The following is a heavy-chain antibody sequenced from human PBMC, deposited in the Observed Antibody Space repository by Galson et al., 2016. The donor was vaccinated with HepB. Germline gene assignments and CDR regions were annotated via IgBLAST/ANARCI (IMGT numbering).Heavy chain of an antibody. CDR3: ADMGASSDL. Sequence: SLRLSCAGSGLTLSDHNMEWVRQAPGKGLEWVGRTTNKANGKSTQYAASVKGRFTISRDDSKNSLYLQMNSLRMEDTAMYYCADMGASSDLWGRGTLVTVSS. V-gene: IGHV3-72*01. CDR1: GLTLSDHN. D-gene: IGHD2-15*01. J-gene: IGHJ2*01. CDR2: TTNKANGKST.